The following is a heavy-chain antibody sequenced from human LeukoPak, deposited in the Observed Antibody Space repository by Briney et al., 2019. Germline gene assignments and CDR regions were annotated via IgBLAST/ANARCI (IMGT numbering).Heavy chain of an antibody. CDR3: ARGVRPDY. CDR1: GGSFSGYY. CDR2: INHSGST. V-gene: IGHV4-34*01. J-gene: IGHJ4*02. Sequence: PSETLSLTCAVYGGSFSGYYWSWIRQPPGKGLEWIGEINHSGSTNYNPSLKSRVTISVDTSKNQFSLKLSSVTAADTAVYYCARGVRPDYSGQGTLVTVSS.